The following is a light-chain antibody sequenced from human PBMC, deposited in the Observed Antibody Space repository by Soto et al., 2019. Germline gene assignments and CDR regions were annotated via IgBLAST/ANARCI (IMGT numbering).Light chain of an antibody. Sequence: QSALTQPASVSGSPGQSITISCTGTSSDVGSYNLVSWYQQHPGKAPKLMIYEGSKRPSGVSNRFSGSKSGKTASLTISGLQAEDEADYYCCSYAGSRVFGGGTKLPVL. CDR1: SSDVGSYNL. CDR2: EGS. CDR3: CSYAGSRV. V-gene: IGLV2-23*01. J-gene: IGLJ3*02.